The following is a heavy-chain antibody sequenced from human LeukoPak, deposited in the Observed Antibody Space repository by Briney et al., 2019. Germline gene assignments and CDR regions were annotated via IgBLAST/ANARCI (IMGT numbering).Heavy chain of an antibody. CDR1: GGSISSSNW. V-gene: IGHV4-4*02. J-gene: IGHJ4*02. Sequence: PSETLSLTCAVSGGSISSSNWWRWVRQPPGKGLEWIGEIYHSGSTNYNPSPKSRVTISVDKSKNQFSLKLTSVTAADTALYYCALAGDSSGYGDYWGQGTLVTVSS. CDR2: IYHSGST. CDR3: ALAGDSSGYGDY. D-gene: IGHD3-22*01.